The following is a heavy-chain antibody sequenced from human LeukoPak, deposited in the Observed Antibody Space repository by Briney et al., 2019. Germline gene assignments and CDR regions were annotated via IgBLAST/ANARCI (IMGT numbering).Heavy chain of an antibody. Sequence: GGSLRLSSAASGFTFSSYSMNWVRQAPGKGLEWVSSILSSRSSPIYYADSVKGRFTISRDNGQNSLYLQMNSLRDEDTAVYYCARAGGSHDYWGQGTLVTVSS. CDR1: GFTFSSYS. CDR2: ILSSRSSPI. J-gene: IGHJ4*02. CDR3: ARAGGSHDY. D-gene: IGHD3-10*01. V-gene: IGHV3-48*02.